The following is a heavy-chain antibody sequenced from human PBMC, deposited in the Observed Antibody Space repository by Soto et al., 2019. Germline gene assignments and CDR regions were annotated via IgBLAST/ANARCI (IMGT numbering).Heavy chain of an antibody. CDR2: ISYDGSNK. CDR3: AGGQYYFDY. J-gene: IGHJ4*02. Sequence: QVQLVESGGGVVQPGRSLRLSCAASGFPLSSYGMHWVRQAPGKGLEWVAHISYDGSNKHYTDSVKGRFTISRDNSKNMLYLQMSSLRAEDTAVYYCAGGQYYFDYCGQGTRVSVSS. D-gene: IGHD2-15*01. CDR1: GFPLSSYG. V-gene: IGHV3-30*03.